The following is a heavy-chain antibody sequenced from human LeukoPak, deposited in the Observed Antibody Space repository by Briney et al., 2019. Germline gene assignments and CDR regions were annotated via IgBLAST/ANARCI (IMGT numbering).Heavy chain of an antibody. V-gene: IGHV1-2*02. Sequence: GASVTLSFKASGPSFTAYYMHWVRLAPGQGIEWMGCINPNSGGTNYAQKFQGSVTMTRDTSISTAYMELTSLRSDDTAVYYCTRGLSIATRPAYYFDYWGQGTLVTVSS. CDR3: TRGLSIATRPAYYFDY. J-gene: IGHJ4*02. CDR1: GPSFTAYY. CDR2: INPNSGGT. D-gene: IGHD6-6*01.